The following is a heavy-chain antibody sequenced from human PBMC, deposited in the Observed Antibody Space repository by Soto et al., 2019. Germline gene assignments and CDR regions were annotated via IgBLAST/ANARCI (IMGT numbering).Heavy chain of an antibody. CDR2: IYYSGST. V-gene: IGHV4-59*01. J-gene: IGHJ6*03. D-gene: IGHD5-12*01. CDR1: GGSISSYY. Sequence: SETLSLTCTVSGGSISSYYWSWIRQPPGKGLEWIGYIYYSGSTNYNPSLKSRVTISVDTSKNQFSLKLSSVTAADTAVYYCARGGLRGWDYYYMDVWGKGTTVTVSS. CDR3: ARGGLRGWDYYYMDV.